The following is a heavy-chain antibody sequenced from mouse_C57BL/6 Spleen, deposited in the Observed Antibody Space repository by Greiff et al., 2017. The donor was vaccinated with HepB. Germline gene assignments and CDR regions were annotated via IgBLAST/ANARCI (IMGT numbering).Heavy chain of an antibody. V-gene: IGHV1-55*01. J-gene: IGHJ4*01. CDR2: IYPGSGST. CDR1: GYTFTSYW. Sequence: VQLQQPGAELVKPGASVKMSCKASGYTFTSYWITWVKQRLGQGLEWIGDIYPGSGSTNYNEKFKSKATLTVDTSSNTAYMQLSSLASEDSAVYYCASEYYCSSVYAMDYWGQGTSVTVSS. D-gene: IGHD1-1*01. CDR3: ASEYYCSSVYAMDY.